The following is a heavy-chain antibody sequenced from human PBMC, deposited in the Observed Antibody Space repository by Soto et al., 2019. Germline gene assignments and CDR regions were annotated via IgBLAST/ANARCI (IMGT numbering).Heavy chain of an antibody. CDR3: ARSREQWLVDAFDI. CDR1: GGSFSAFY. CDR2: VNPTGTT. J-gene: IGHJ3*02. Sequence: SETLSLTCAVYGGSFSAFYWSWIRQPPGKELEWVGEVNPTGTTKYNPSLKSRVTMSLDTSKKQFSLNLNSMTAADTALYYCARSREQWLVDAFDIWGQGTMVTVSS. D-gene: IGHD6-19*01. V-gene: IGHV4-34*01.